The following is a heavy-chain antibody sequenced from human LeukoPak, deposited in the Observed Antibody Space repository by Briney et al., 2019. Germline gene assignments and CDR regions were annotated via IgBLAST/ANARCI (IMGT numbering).Heavy chain of an antibody. Sequence: SETLSLTCAVYGGSFSGYYWSWIRQPPGKGLEWIGYIYYSGSTNYNPSLKSRVTISVDTSKNQFSLKLSSVTAADTAVYYCAGQQRITIFGVVMPSWFDPWGQGTLVTVSS. D-gene: IGHD3-3*01. CDR1: GGSFSGYY. V-gene: IGHV4-59*08. CDR2: IYYSGST. CDR3: AGQQRITIFGVVMPSWFDP. J-gene: IGHJ5*02.